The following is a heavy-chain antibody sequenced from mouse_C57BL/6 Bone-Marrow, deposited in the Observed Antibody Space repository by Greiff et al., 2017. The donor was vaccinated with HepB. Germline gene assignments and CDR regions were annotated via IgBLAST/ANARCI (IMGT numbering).Heavy chain of an antibody. CDR3: ARDGYDVRFAY. CDR2: IYPGDGDT. V-gene: IGHV1-82*01. Sequence: VKLQESGPELVKPGASVKISCKASGYAFSSSWMNWVKQRPGKGLEWIGRIYPGDGDTNYNGKFKGKATLTADKSSSTAYMQLSSLTSEDSAVYCCARDGYDVRFAYWGQGTLVTVSA. CDR1: GYAFSSSW. D-gene: IGHD2-2*01. J-gene: IGHJ3*01.